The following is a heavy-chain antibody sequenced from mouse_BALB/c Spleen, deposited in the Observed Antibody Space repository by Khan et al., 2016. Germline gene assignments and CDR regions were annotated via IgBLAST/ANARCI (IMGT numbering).Heavy chain of an antibody. D-gene: IGHD2-1*01. J-gene: IGHJ3*01. CDR2: IWNGGNT. CDR1: GFSLTTFG. Sequence: QVQLKESGPGLVQPSQSLSITCTVSGFSLTTFGVHWVRQSPGKGLEWLGVIWNGGNTDYNAAFISRLSINKDNSKSQVFLKMNSLQADDPARYYCARRGGSYGNYGFAYWGQGTLVTVSA. V-gene: IGHV2-4-1*01. CDR3: ARRGGSYGNYGFAY.